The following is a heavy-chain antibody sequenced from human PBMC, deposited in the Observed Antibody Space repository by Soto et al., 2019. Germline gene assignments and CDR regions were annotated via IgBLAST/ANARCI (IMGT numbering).Heavy chain of an antibody. CDR2: VKSKTDGGSS. V-gene: IGHV3-15*07. CDR3: TTDSRTTLPEIRFDY. J-gene: IGHJ4*01. CDR1: GFPFSNAW. D-gene: IGHD1-26*01. Sequence: PGGSLRLSCAASGFPFSNAWINWVRQVPGKGLEWVGRVKSKTDGGSSDYAAPVKGRFAASRDDSKNIVYLQMNSLKIEDTGVYYCTTDSRTTLPEIRFDYWGHGTQVTVSS.